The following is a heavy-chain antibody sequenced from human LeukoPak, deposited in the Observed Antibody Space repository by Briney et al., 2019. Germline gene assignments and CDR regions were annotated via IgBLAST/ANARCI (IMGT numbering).Heavy chain of an antibody. Sequence: GSLRLSCAASGFTFSSYAMSWVRQAPGKGLEWVSAIIGSGGNTYYADSVKGRFTISRDNSKNTLYLQLNSVRAEDTAVYYCAKPLTAATGSDFDHWGQGTLVTVSS. D-gene: IGHD6-13*01. V-gene: IGHV3-23*01. CDR1: GFTFSSYA. J-gene: IGHJ4*02. CDR3: AKPLTAATGSDFDH. CDR2: IIGSGGNT.